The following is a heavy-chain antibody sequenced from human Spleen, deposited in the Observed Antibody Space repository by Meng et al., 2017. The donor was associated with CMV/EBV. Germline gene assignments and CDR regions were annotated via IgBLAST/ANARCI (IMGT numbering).Heavy chain of an antibody. J-gene: IGHJ4*02. CDR2: INSDGSST. V-gene: IGHV3-74*01. CDR3: ARGQQWLVPAFFDH. Sequence: GESLKISCAASGFTFSSYWMHWVRQAPGKGLVWVSRINSDGSSTSYADSVKGRFTISRDNAKNTLYLQMNSLRAEDTAVYYCARGQQWLVPAFFDHWGQGMLVTVSS. D-gene: IGHD6-19*01. CDR1: GFTFSSYW.